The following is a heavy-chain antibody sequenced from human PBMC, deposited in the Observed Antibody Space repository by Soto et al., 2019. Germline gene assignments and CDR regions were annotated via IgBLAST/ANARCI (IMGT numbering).Heavy chain of an antibody. J-gene: IGHJ4*02. CDR1: GGSFSGYY. V-gene: IGHV4-34*01. D-gene: IGHD3-10*01. Sequence: PSETLSLTCAVYGGSFSGYYWSWIRQPPGKGLEWIGEINHSGSTNYNPSLKSRVTISVDTSKNQFSLKLSSVTAADTAVYYCARGVITMVRGVYYFDYWGQGTLVTVSS. CDR2: INHSGST. CDR3: ARGVITMVRGVYYFDY.